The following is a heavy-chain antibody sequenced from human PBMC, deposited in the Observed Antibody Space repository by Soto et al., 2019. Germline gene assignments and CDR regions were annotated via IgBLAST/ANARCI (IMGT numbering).Heavy chain of an antibody. CDR1: GDSVSSNTAA. CDR2: TYYRSNWRH. CDR3: ARGVAGSGFDL. V-gene: IGHV6-1*01. D-gene: IGHD6-19*01. Sequence: QPLSLTCAISGDSVSSNTAAWNWIRSSPSRGLEWLGRTYYRSNWRHDYAVSVKSRITVNPDTSKNHFSLQLNSVTPDDTAVYYCARGVAGSGFDLWGQGTLVTVSS. J-gene: IGHJ4*02.